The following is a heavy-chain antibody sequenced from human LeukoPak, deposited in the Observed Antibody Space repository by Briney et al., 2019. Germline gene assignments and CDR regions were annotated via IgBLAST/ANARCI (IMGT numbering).Heavy chain of an antibody. CDR2: ISYDGSNK. D-gene: IGHD6-19*01. CDR3: AKDLGGIAVAGTFDY. V-gene: IGHV3-30*18. CDR1: GFTFSSYG. J-gene: IGHJ4*02. Sequence: GGSLRLSCAASGFTFSSYGMHWVRQAPGKGLEWVAVISYDGSNKYYADSVKGRFTISRDNSKNTLYLQMNSLRAEDTAVYYCAKDLGGIAVAGTFDYWGQGTLVTVSS.